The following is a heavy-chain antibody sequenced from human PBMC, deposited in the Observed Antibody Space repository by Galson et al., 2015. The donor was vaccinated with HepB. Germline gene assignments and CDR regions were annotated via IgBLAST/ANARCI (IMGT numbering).Heavy chain of an antibody. J-gene: IGHJ6*02. Sequence: SVKVSCKASGYTFTGYYMHWVRQAPGQGLEWMGWINPNSGGTNYAQKFQGWVTMTRDTSISTAYMELSRLRSDDTAVYYCARVGYYYDSSGDTPSYYYYGMDVWGQGTTVTVSS. CDR1: GYTFTGYY. CDR3: ARVGYYYDSSGDTPSYYYYGMDV. V-gene: IGHV1-2*04. D-gene: IGHD3-22*01. CDR2: INPNSGGT.